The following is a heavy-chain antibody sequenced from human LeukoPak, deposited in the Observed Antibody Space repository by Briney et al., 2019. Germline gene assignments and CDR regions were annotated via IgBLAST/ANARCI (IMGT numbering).Heavy chain of an antibody. CDR2: IKRKSDGGTT. Sequence: GGTLRLSCAASGLTFSNAWMSWVRQVPGKGLEWVGRIKRKSDGGTTDYAAPVKGRFTISRDDSKNTLYLQMNSLKSEDTAVYYCTTELDVKPNHYWGQGTLVTVSS. CDR3: TTELDVKPNHY. V-gene: IGHV3-15*01. J-gene: IGHJ4*02. D-gene: IGHD1-14*01. CDR1: GLTFSNAW.